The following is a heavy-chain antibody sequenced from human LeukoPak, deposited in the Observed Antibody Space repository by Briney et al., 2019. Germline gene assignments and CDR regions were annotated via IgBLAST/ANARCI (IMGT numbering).Heavy chain of an antibody. CDR3: AREWQGGIAAAGTRIEGDY. CDR1: GFSVSGYW. D-gene: IGHD6-13*01. J-gene: IGHJ4*02. Sequence: GGSLRLSCAVSGFSVSGYWMTWVRQAPGKGLEWVANIKQGGREKNYVDSVKGRFTISRDNAEDSLFLQMNSLRVEDTAVYYCAREWQGGIAAAGTRIEGDYWGQGTLVAVSS. CDR2: IKQGGREK. V-gene: IGHV3-7*01.